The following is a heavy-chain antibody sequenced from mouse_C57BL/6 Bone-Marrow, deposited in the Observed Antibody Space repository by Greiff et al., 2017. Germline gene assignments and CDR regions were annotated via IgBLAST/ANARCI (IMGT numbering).Heavy chain of an antibody. J-gene: IGHJ3*01. V-gene: IGHV1-76*01. D-gene: IGHD1-1*01. CDR2: IYPGSGNT. Sequence: QVQLQQSGAELVRPGASVKLSCKASGYTFTDYYINWVKQRPGQGLEWIARIYPGSGNTYYNEKFKSKATLTAEKSSSTAYMQLSSLTSEDSAVYFCARSGTTDSSRFAYWGQGTLVTVSA. CDR1: GYTFTDYY. CDR3: ARSGTTDSSRFAY.